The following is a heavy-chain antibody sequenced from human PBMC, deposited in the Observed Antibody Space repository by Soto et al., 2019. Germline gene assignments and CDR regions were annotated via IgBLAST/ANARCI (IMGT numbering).Heavy chain of an antibody. CDR2: IYWDDDE. V-gene: IGHV2-5*02. Sequence: QISLKESGPTLVKPTEPLKLTCTFSGFSLTTDGEGVGWVRQPPGEALAWLALIYWDDDERYSPSLKPRITNKKDPSKHWVGLILTNMHTVETATYYCAHSRNRITEDAQVGDFVYWGQGTLVTVSS. CDR3: AHSRNRITEDAQVGDFVY. D-gene: IGHD1-20*01. J-gene: IGHJ4*02. CDR1: GFSLTTDGEG.